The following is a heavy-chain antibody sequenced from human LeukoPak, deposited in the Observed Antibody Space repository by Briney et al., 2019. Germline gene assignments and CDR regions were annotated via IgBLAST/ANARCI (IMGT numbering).Heavy chain of an antibody. V-gene: IGHV3-21*01. J-gene: IGHJ4*02. Sequence: GGSLRLSCSASGFTFSSYSMNWVRQAPGKGLEWVSSISSSSSYIYYADSVKGRFTISRDNAKNSLYLQMNSLRAEDTAVYYCARDNRGYSYVLYWGQGTLVTVSS. CDR3: ARDNRGYSYVLY. CDR2: ISSSSSYI. D-gene: IGHD5-18*01. CDR1: GFTFSSYS.